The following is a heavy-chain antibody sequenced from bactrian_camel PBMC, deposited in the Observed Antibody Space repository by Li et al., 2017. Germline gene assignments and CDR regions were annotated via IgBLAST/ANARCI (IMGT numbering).Heavy chain of an antibody. Sequence: HVQLVESGGGSVKAGGSLRLSCTSEYFYRGGCMGWFRASPQGREEVAIISTLGGGTNVADSVKGRFTISKDSANVLTLRMDSLKPVDTAMYFCAARMPGCSVTRGTLASPEYWGQGTQVTVS. J-gene: IGHJ4*01. CDR3: AARMPGCSVTRGTLASPEY. V-gene: IGHV3S1*01. CDR2: ISTLGGGT. CDR1: EYFYRGGC. D-gene: IGHD3*01.